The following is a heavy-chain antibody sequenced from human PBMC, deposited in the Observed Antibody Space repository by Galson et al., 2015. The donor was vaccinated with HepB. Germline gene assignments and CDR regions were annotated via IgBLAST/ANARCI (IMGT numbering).Heavy chain of an antibody. Sequence: SLRLSCAASGFTFSSYAMHWVRQAPGKGLEWAAVISHDGNNNYYADSVKGRFTISRDNSKSTLYLQMNSLITEDTAVYYCARTSHDSSSYRDYYFDYWGQGTLVTVPS. CDR3: ARTSHDSSSYRDYYFDY. V-gene: IGHV3-30*04. D-gene: IGHD3-22*01. J-gene: IGHJ4*02. CDR2: ISHDGNNN. CDR1: GFTFSSYA.